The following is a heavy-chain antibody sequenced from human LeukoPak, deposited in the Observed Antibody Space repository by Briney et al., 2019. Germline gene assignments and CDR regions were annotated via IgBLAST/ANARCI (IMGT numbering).Heavy chain of an antibody. V-gene: IGHV3-21*01. CDR2: ISSSSTYI. D-gene: IGHD6-13*01. J-gene: IGHJ4*02. Sequence: GGSLRLSCAASGFTFSSYSMNWVRQAPGKGLEWVSSISSSSTYIYYADSVKGRFTVSRDNAKNSLYLQMNSLRAEDTAVYFCASQYTSSRIFDDWGQGTPVTVSS. CDR1: GFTFSSYS. CDR3: ASQYTSSRIFDD.